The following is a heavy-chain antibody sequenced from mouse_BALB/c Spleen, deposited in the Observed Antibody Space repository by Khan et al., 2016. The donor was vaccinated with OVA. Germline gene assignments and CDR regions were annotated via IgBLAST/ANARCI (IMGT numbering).Heavy chain of an antibody. V-gene: IGHV1-4*01. CDR2: INPSNGYT. J-gene: IGHJ3*01. Sequence: VQLQQSGAELARPGASVNMSCKASGYTFTSYTIHWIKLRPGQGLEWIGFINPSNGYTNYNQKFKDKATLTAEQSSTTVYMQLSSLTSDDSAIYNCVRDGAYHRNDGWFAYWGQGTLVTVSA. CDR1: GYTFTSYT. D-gene: IGHD2-14*01. CDR3: VRDGAYHRNDGWFAY.